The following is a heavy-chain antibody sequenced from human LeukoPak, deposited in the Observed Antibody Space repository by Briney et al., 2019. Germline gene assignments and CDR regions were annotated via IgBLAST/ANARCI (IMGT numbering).Heavy chain of an antibody. Sequence: SETLSLICTVSGGSISSYYWSWIRQPAGKGLEWIGRIYTSGSTIYNPSLKSRVTMSVDTSKNQFSLKLGSVTVADTAVYYCARDGSEYNWNYDYWGQGTLVTVSS. V-gene: IGHV4-4*07. CDR1: GGSISSYY. D-gene: IGHD1-7*01. J-gene: IGHJ4*02. CDR2: IYTSGST. CDR3: ARDGSEYNWNYDY.